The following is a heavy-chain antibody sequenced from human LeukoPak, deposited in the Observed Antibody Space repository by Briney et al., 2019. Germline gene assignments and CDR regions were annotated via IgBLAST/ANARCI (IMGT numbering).Heavy chain of an antibody. J-gene: IGHJ5*02. Sequence: ASVKVSCKASGYTFTSYGISWVRQAPGQGLEWMGCISAYNGNTNYTQKLQGRVTMTTDTSTSTAYMELRSLRSDDTAVYYCARVGGMMSSWYYNNWFDPWGQGTLVTVSS. CDR3: ARVGGMMSSWYYNNWFDP. D-gene: IGHD6-13*01. CDR1: GYTFTSYG. V-gene: IGHV1-18*01. CDR2: ISAYNGNT.